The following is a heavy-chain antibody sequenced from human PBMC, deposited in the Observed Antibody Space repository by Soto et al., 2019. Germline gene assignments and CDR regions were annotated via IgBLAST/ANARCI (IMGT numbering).Heavy chain of an antibody. Sequence: GGSLRLSCAASGFTFSSYAMSWVRQAPGKGLEWVSAISGSGGSTYYADSVKGRFTISRDNSKNTLYLQMNSLRAEDTAVYYCAKDSIVATTVPLGYWGQGTLVTVSS. CDR3: AKDSIVATTVPLGY. D-gene: IGHD5-12*01. V-gene: IGHV3-23*01. J-gene: IGHJ4*02. CDR2: ISGSGGST. CDR1: GFTFSSYA.